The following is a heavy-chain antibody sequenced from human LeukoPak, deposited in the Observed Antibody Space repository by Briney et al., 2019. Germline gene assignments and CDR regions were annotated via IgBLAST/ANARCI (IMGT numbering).Heavy chain of an antibody. D-gene: IGHD6-19*01. CDR3: ARVMGSGWTGFDY. CDR2: INHSGTT. J-gene: IGHJ4*02. CDR1: GGSFSDYY. V-gene: IGHV4-34*01. Sequence: PSETLSLTCTVYGGSFSDYYWSWIRQPPGKGLEWIGEINHSGTTSYTPSLKSRVIISVDTSKTQFSLNLSSVTAADTAVYYCARVMGSGWTGFDYWGQGTLVTVSS.